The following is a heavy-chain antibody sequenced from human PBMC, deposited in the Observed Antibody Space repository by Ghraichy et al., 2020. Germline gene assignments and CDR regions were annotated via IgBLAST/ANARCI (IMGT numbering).Heavy chain of an antibody. D-gene: IGHD2-8*02. CDR2: ISSSSSYI. J-gene: IGHJ4*02. V-gene: IGHV3-21*01. CDR3: ARDASGGGFDY. CDR1: GFTFSSYS. Sequence: GESLNISCAASGFTFSSYSMNWVRQAPGKGLEWVSSISSSSSYIYYADSVKGRFTISRDNAKNSLYLQMNSLRAEDTAVYYCARDASGGGFDYWGQGTLVTVSS.